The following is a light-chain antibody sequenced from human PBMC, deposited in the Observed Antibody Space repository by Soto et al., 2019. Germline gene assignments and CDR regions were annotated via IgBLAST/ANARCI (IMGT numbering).Light chain of an antibody. CDR2: GAS. CDR3: QQYGSSPWT. Sequence: EIVLTQSPGTLSLSPGERATLSCRASQRVSSSYLAWYQQKPGQAPRLLIYGASSRATGIPDRFSGSGSGTDFTLTISRLEPEDFGVYYCQQYGSSPWTFGQGTKVDIK. CDR1: QRVSSSY. J-gene: IGKJ1*01. V-gene: IGKV3-20*01.